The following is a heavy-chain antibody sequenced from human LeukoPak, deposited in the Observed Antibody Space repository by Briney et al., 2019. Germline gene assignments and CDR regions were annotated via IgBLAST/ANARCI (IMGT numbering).Heavy chain of an antibody. V-gene: IGHV4-39*07. CDR3: ARNFYASSGYYLDDFYFDF. CDR2: IYYSGST. J-gene: IGHJ4*02. Sequence: SETLSLACTVSGASIISDTYYWGWIRQPPGKGLEWIGSIYYSGSTYYSPSLKSPLTMSVDTSTNQFSLKLISVTAAHTALYYCARNFYASSGYYLDDFYFDFWGQGTLVTVSS. D-gene: IGHD3-22*01. CDR1: GASIISDTYY.